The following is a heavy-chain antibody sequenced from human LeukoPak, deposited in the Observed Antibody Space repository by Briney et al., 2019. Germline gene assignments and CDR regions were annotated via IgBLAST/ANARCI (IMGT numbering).Heavy chain of an antibody. J-gene: IGHJ4*02. CDR1: GGTFSSYA. CDR3: ARARTQYSSGWYFDY. D-gene: IGHD6-19*01. V-gene: IGHV1-69*01. Sequence: ASVKVSCKASGGTFSSYAISWVRQAPGQGLEWMGGIIPIFGTANYAQKFQGRVTITADESTSTAYMELSSLRSEDTAVYYCARARTQYSSGWYFDYWGQGTLVTVSS. CDR2: IIPIFGTA.